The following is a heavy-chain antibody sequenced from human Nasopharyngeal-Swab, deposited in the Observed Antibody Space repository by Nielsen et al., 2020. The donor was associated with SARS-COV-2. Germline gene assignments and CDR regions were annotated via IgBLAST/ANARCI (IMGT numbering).Heavy chain of an antibody. CDR3: ARARLRFYYYYYMDV. J-gene: IGHJ6*03. D-gene: IGHD5-12*01. V-gene: IGHV4-59*01. CDR2: IYYSGST. Sequence: WIRQPPGKGLEWIGYIYYSGSTNYNPSLKSRVTISVDTSKNQFSLKLSSVTAADTAVYYCARARLRFYYYYYMDVWGKGTTVTVS.